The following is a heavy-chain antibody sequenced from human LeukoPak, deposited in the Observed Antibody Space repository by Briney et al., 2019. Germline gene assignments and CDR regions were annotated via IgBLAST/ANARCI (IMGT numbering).Heavy chain of an antibody. CDR2: IWYDGSNK. D-gene: IGHD6-19*01. CDR3: ARAIAVAGEYYFDY. Sequence: GRSLRLSCAGSGFTFSSYGMHWVRQAPGKGLEWVAVIWYDGSNKYYADSVKGRFTISRDNSKNTLYLQMNSLRAEDTAVYYCARAIAVAGEYYFDYWGQGTLVTVSS. V-gene: IGHV3-33*01. CDR1: GFTFSSYG. J-gene: IGHJ4*02.